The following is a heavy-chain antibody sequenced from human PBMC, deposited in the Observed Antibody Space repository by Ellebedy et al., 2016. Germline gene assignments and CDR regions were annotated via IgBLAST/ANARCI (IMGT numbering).Heavy chain of an antibody. CDR3: ARGKHGSGSYYPDY. J-gene: IGHJ4*02. D-gene: IGHD3-10*01. Sequence: SETLSLXXAVYGGSFSGYYWSWIRQPPGKGLEWIGYIYYSGSTYYNPSLKSRVTISVDTSKNQFSLKLSSVTAADTAVYYCARGKHGSGSYYPDYWGQGTLVTVSS. CDR1: GGSFSGYY. CDR2: IYYSGST. V-gene: IGHV4-34*01.